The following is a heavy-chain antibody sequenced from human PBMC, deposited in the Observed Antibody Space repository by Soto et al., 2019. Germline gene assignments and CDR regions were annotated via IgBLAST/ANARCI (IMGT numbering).Heavy chain of an antibody. CDR1: GYTFTGYY. J-gene: IGHJ6*02. D-gene: IGHD2-2*01. Sequence: ASVKVSCKASGYTFTGYYMHWVRQAPGQGLEWMGWINPNSGGTNYAQKFQGWVTMTRDTSISTAYIELSRLRSDDTAVYYCARDQYCISTSCYGGDYYGMDVWGQGTTVTVSS. CDR2: INPNSGGT. V-gene: IGHV1-2*04. CDR3: ARDQYCISTSCYGGDYYGMDV.